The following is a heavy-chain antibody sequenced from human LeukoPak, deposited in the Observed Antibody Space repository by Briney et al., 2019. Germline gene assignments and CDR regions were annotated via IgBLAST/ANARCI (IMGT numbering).Heavy chain of an antibody. J-gene: IGHJ5*02. CDR2: IYHSGST. CDR1: GFTFSSYAM. Sequence: GSLRLSCAASGFTFSSYAMSWVRQAPGKGLEWIGEIYHSGSTNYNPSLKSRVTISVDKSKNQFSLKLSSVTAADTAVYYCARAATHSSSILKGYGPWGQGTLVTVSS. CDR3: ARAATHSSSILKGYGP. V-gene: IGHV4-4*02. D-gene: IGHD6-13*01.